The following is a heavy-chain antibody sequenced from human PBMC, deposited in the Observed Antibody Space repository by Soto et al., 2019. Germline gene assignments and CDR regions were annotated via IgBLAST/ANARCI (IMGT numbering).Heavy chain of an antibody. CDR2: ISRSSGSK. D-gene: IGHD4-17*01. CDR3: VNTVGDNMRNNWFDP. V-gene: IGHV3-23*01. J-gene: IGHJ5*02. Sequence: EVQLLESGGGLVQPGGSLRLSCSASGFSFSTDAMSWVRQAPGKGLEWVATISRSSGSKYYADSAKGRFTISRDNSRNTPYVQLNSLRAEETAVYYCVNTVGDNMRNNWFDPWGPGTLVTVSS. CDR1: GFSFSTDA.